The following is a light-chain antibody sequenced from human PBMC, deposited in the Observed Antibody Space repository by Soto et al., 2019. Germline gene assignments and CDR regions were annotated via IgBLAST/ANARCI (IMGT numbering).Light chain of an antibody. CDR3: KQYGSSQLT. V-gene: IGKV3-20*01. CDR1: QSVSSSY. J-gene: IGKJ4*02. CDR2: GAS. Sequence: EIVLTQSPGTLSLSPVERATLSCRAIQSVSSSYLAWYQQKPGQAPRLLIYGASSRATGIPDRFSGSGSGTDLTLTISTLEPDDFAVYYCKQYGSSQLTFPVGTTADIX.